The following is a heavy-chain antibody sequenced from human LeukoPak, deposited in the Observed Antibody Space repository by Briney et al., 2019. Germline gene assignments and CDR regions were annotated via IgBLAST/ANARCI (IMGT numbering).Heavy chain of an antibody. J-gene: IGHJ6*03. CDR2: ISSNGGST. CDR1: GFTFSSYA. Sequence: PGGSLRLSCAASGFTFSSYAMHWVRQAPGKGLEYVSAISSNGGSTYYANSVKGRFTISRDNSKNTLYLQMGSLRAEDMAVYYCARGYSYGGYYYYMDVWGKGTTVTISS. V-gene: IGHV3-64*01. CDR3: ARGYSYGGYYYYMDV. D-gene: IGHD5-18*01.